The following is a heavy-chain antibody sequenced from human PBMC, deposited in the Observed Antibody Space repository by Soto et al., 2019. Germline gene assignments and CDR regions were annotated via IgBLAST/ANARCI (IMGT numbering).Heavy chain of an antibody. CDR1: GFTFSNNG. CDR3: ALDLYGGSSRFDY. Sequence: QVQLVESGGGVVQPGRSLRLSCVASGFTFSNNGIHWVRQAPGKGLEWVAVISSDGSKKYYADSVKGRFTISRDNSKNTLSLQMNSLRAEDTAVYYCALDLYGGSSRFDYWGPGTLFTVAS. J-gene: IGHJ4*02. D-gene: IGHD2-15*01. V-gene: IGHV3-30*03. CDR2: ISSDGSKK.